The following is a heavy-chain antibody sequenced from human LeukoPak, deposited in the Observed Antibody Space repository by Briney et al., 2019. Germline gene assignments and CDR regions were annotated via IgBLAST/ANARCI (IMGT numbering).Heavy chain of an antibody. Sequence: QAGGSLTLSCAASGFTFSSYDMHWVRQAPGKGLEWVAVIWYDGSNKYYADSVKGRFTISRDNSKNTLYLQMNSLRAEDTAVYYCARDSVKLRYCDWLPLGLDYWGRGTVVTVSS. J-gene: IGHJ4*02. V-gene: IGHV3-33*08. CDR2: IWYDGSNK. CDR3: ARDSVKLRYCDWLPLGLDY. D-gene: IGHD3-9*01. CDR1: GFTFSSYD.